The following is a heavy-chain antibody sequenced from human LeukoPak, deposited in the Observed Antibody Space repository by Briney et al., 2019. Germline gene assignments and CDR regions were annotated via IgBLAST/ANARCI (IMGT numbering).Heavy chain of an antibody. CDR3: ARVTGYIVEDYFDY. D-gene: IGHD3-22*01. V-gene: IGHV4-4*07. Sequence: SETLSLTCTVSGGSISSYYWSWIRQPAGKGLEWIGRIYTSGSITYNPSLKSRVSMSVDTSKNQFSLRLSSVTAADTAVYYCARVTGYIVEDYFDYWGQGTLVTVSS. CDR2: IYTSGSI. J-gene: IGHJ4*02. CDR1: GGSISSYY.